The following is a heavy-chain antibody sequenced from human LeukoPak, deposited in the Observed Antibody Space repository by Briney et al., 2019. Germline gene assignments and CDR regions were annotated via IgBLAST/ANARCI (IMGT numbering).Heavy chain of an antibody. CDR3: ARISTAVAGADY. V-gene: IGHV3-7*01. D-gene: IGHD6-19*01. J-gene: IGHJ4*02. CDR2: IKQDESET. CDR1: GFTFSRSW. Sequence: PGGSLRLSCGAFGFTFSRSWMSWVRQVPGKGLEWVANIKQDESETYYVDSVKGRFTVSRDNTKNSLYLQMDSLRAEETAVYYCARISTAVAGADYWGQGTLVTVSS.